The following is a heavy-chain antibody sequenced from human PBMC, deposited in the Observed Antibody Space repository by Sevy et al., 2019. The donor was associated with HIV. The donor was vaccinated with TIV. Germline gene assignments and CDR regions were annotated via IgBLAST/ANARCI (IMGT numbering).Heavy chain of an antibody. D-gene: IGHD6-13*01. J-gene: IGHJ4*02. Sequence: ASVKVSCKASGYTFTGYYMHWVRQAPGQGLEWMGRINPNSGDTNYAQKFQGRVTMTRDTSISTAYMELSRLRSDDTAVYYCARARYSSLTHFDYWGQGTLVTVSS. CDR3: ARARYSSLTHFDY. V-gene: IGHV1-2*06. CDR1: GYTFTGYY. CDR2: INPNSGDT.